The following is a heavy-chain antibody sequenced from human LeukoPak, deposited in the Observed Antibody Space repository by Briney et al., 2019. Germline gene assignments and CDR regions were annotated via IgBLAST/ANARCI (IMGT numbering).Heavy chain of an antibody. CDR3: ARVIDSSSWFMWEDY. CDR2: MNPNSGKA. D-gene: IGHD6-13*01. V-gene: IGHV1-8*03. J-gene: IGHJ4*02. Sequence: GASVKVSCKASGYTFTNYDINWVRQATGQGLEWMGWMNPNSGKAGYSQKFQGRVTITRNTSISTAYMELNSLRSEDTAVYYCARVIDSSSWFMWEDYWGQGTLVTVSS. CDR1: GYTFTNYD.